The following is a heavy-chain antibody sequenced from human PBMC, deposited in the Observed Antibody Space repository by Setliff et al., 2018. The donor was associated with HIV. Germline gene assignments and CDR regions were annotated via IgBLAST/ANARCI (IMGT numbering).Heavy chain of an antibody. CDR1: GGSISSGSYY. Sequence: SETLSLTCTVSGGSISSGSYYWSWIRQPAGKGLEWIGRIYTSGSTNYNPSLKSRVTISVDTPENQFSLKLSSVTAADTAVYYCASAIPVTKGVPRFFDSWGQGTLVTVSS. CDR2: IYTSGST. D-gene: IGHD2-2*02. V-gene: IGHV4-61*02. J-gene: IGHJ4*02. CDR3: ASAIPVTKGVPRFFDS.